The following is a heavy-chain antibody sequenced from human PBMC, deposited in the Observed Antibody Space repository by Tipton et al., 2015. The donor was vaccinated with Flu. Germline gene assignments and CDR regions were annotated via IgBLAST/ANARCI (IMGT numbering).Heavy chain of an antibody. Sequence: LRLSCAVSDYSISSGYYWGWVRQPPGKGLEWIGCISHSGRTYYNPSLKSRVTISVDTAKNQFSQRLSSVTAADTAVYYCARSTYYYGSGSADYWGQGTLVTVSS. V-gene: IGHV4-38-2*01. CDR1: DYSISSGYY. CDR3: ARSTYYYGSGSADY. CDR2: ISHSGRT. J-gene: IGHJ4*02. D-gene: IGHD3-10*01.